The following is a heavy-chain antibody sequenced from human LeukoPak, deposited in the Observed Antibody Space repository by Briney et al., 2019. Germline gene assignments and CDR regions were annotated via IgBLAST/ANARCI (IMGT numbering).Heavy chain of an antibody. CDR1: GFTFSSYA. Sequence: GGSLRLSCAASGFTFSSYAMSWVRQAPGKGVEWVSAISGSGGSTYYADSVKGRFTISRDNAKNTLFLQMNSLGAEDPAVYYWSKSDYDFWSGALDYWGQGTLVTVCS. D-gene: IGHD3-3*01. CDR2: ISGSGGST. V-gene: IGHV3-23*01. CDR3: SKSDYDFWSGALDY. J-gene: IGHJ4*02.